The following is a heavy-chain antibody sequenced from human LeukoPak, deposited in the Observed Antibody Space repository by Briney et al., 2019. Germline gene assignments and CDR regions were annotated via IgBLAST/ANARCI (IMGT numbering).Heavy chain of an antibody. CDR1: GFTFSSYW. CDR2: IKQDGSEK. D-gene: IGHD4-17*01. J-gene: IGHJ4*02. V-gene: IGHV3-7*01. CDR3: ARDSDYGDYYFDY. Sequence: PGGSLRLSCAASGFTFSSYWMSWVRQAPGKGLEWVANIKQDGSEKYYVDSVKGRLTISRDNAKNSLYLQMNSLRAEDTAVYYCARDSDYGDYYFDYWGQGTLVTVSS.